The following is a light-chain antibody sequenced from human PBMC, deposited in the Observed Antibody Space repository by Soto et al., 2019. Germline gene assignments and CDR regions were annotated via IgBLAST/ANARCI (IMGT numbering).Light chain of an antibody. CDR2: DVS. J-gene: IGLJ2*01. V-gene: IGLV2-14*01. CDR3: SSYTSSSTVV. Sequence: QSALTQPASVSGSPGQSITISCTGTSSDIGGYNYVSWYQQRPGQAPKLIIHDVSDRPSGVSNRFSGSKSGNTASLTIAGLQAEDEADYYCSSYTSSSTVVFGGGTKLTVL. CDR1: SSDIGGYNY.